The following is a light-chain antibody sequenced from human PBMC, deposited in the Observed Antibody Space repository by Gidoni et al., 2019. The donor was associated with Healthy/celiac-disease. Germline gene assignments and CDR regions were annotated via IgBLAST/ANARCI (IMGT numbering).Light chain of an antibody. V-gene: IGLV3-21*02. CDR3: QVWDSSSDHPV. Sequence: SYVLTPPPSVSVAPGQTARITCGGNNIGSKSVHWYQQKPGQAPVLVVYDDSDRHSGIPERFSGSNSGNTATLTISRVEAGDEADYYCQVWDSSSDHPVFGGGTKLTVL. CDR1: NIGSKS. CDR2: DDS. J-gene: IGLJ2*01.